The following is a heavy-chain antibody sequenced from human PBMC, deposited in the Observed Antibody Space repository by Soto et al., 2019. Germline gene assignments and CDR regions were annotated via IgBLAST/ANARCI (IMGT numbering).Heavy chain of an antibody. J-gene: IGHJ5*01. CDR3: ARGRGWSTGNWFDA. Sequence: TLSLTCTVSGGSISSGGYYWSWIRQHPGKGLEWIGYIYYSGSTYYNPSLKSRVTISVDTSKNQFSLKLSSVTAADTAVYYCARGRGWSTGNWFDAWGHGTLVTVSS. D-gene: IGHD3-3*01. V-gene: IGHV4-31*03. CDR1: GGSISSGGYY. CDR2: IYYSGST.